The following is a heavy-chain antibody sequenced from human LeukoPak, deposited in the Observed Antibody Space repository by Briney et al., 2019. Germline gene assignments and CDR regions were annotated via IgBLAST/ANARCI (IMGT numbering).Heavy chain of an antibody. CDR2: ISAYNGNT. J-gene: IGHJ4*02. Sequence: ASVKVSCTASGYTFTSYGISWVRQAPGQGLEWMGWISAYNGNTNYAQKLQGRVTMTTDTSTSTAYMELRSLRSDDTAVYYCARRGYCSSTSCLIDDYWGQGTLVTVSS. CDR1: GYTFTSYG. V-gene: IGHV1-18*01. CDR3: ARRGYCSSTSCLIDDY. D-gene: IGHD2-2*01.